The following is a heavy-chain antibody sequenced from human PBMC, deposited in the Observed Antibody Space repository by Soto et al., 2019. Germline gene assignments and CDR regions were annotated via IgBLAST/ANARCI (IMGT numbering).Heavy chain of an antibody. Sequence: SETLSLTCTVSSGSISSTIYSWDWIRQPPGKGLEWIGSIFYSGSTYYNQSLKSRVTISVDTSKNQFSLTLTSVTAADTAVYYCMLGSGWKDFDYWGQGTLVTVS. V-gene: IGHV4-39*01. D-gene: IGHD3-22*01. CDR3: MLGSGWKDFDY. J-gene: IGHJ4*02. CDR2: IFYSGST. CDR1: SGSISSTIYS.